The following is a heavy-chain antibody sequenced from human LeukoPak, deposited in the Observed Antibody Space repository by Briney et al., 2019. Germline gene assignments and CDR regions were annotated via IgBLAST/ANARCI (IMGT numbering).Heavy chain of an antibody. J-gene: IGHJ6*03. Sequence: SETLSLTCAVYGGSFSGYYWGWIRQPPGKGLEWIGSIYHSGSTYYNPSLKSRVTISVDTSKNQFSLKLSSVTAADTAVYYCARTFNYYDSSGYYYLYYYYYMDVWGKGTTVTVSS. V-gene: IGHV4-38-2*01. D-gene: IGHD3-22*01. CDR3: ARTFNYYDSSGYYYLYYYYYMDV. CDR1: GGSFSGYY. CDR2: IYHSGST.